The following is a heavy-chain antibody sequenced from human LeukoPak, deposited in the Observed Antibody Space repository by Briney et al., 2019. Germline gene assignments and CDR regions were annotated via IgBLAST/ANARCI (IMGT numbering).Heavy chain of an antibody. CDR3: AKLQEGVVVAASSDY. CDR1: GFTFSSYG. J-gene: IGHJ4*02. Sequence: GGSLRLSCAASGFTFSSYGMHWVRQAPGKGLEWVAFIRYDGSNKYYADSVKGRFTISRDNSKNTLYLQMNSLRAEDTAVYYCAKLQEGVVVAASSDYWGQGTLVTVSS. D-gene: IGHD2-15*01. V-gene: IGHV3-30*02. CDR2: IRYDGSNK.